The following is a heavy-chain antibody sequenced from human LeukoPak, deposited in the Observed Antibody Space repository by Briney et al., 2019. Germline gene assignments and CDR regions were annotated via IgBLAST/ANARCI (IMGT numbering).Heavy chain of an antibody. CDR2: ISSSSTYI. Sequence: GGSLRLSCAASGFTFSGYSMNWVRQAPGKGLEWVSSISSSSTYIYYADSVKGRFNISRDNARNSLYLQMNSLRAEDTAVYYCARDPWGSSSYWGQGILVTVSS. CDR3: ARDPWGSSSY. V-gene: IGHV3-21*01. D-gene: IGHD6-6*01. J-gene: IGHJ4*02. CDR1: GFTFSGYS.